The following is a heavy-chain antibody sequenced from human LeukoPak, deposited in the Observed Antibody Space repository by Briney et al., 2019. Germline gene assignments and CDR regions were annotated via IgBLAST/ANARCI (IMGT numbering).Heavy chain of an antibody. CDR2: ISGSGGST. Sequence: ETLSLTCTVSGYSLSSGYYWGWIRQPPGKGLEWVSAISGSGGSTYYADSVKGRFTISRDNSKNTLYLQMNSLRAEDTAVYYCAKDSSYDSSGYYEDWGQGTLVTVPS. D-gene: IGHD3-22*01. V-gene: IGHV3-23*01. J-gene: IGHJ4*02. CDR3: AKDSSYDSSGYYED. CDR1: GYSLSSGYY.